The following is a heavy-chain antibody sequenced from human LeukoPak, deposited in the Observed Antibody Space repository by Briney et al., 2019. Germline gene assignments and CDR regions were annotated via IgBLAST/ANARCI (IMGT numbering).Heavy chain of an antibody. D-gene: IGHD3-10*01. CDR3: ARSSGYTRFDAFDI. CDR2: INPNSGEA. V-gene: IGHV1-2*02. Sequence: ASVKVSCKASGYIFTGYYIHWVRQAPGQGLEWMGWINPNSGEANFAQEFQGRVTMTRDTSISTAYMELSRLTSDDTAVYYCARSSGYTRFDAFDIWGQGTMVTVSS. J-gene: IGHJ3*02. CDR1: GYIFTGYY.